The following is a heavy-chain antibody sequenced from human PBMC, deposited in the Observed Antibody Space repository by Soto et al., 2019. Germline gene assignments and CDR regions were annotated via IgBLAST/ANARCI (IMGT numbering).Heavy chain of an antibody. CDR3: ARDERDIVVVVAAEPAYYYGMDV. V-gene: IGHV1-18*04. CDR1: GYTFTSYG. D-gene: IGHD2-15*01. J-gene: IGHJ6*02. Sequence: GASVKVSCKASGYTFTSYGISWVRQAPGQGLEWMGWISAYNGNTNYAQKLQGRVTMTTDTSTSTAYMELRSLRSDDTAVYYCARDERDIVVVVAAEPAYYYGMDVWGQGPTVTVSS. CDR2: ISAYNGNT.